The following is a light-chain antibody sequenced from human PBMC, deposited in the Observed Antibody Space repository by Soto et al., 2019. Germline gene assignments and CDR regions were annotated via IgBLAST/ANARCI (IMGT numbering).Light chain of an antibody. CDR3: CSYAGSSTNWV. J-gene: IGLJ3*02. CDR2: GND. CDR1: SSNVGSNT. V-gene: IGLV1-44*01. Sequence: QSVLTQPPSASETPGQRVTISCSGSSSNVGSNTVNWYQQLPGTAPKLLMFGNDQRPSGVPDRFSGSKSGTSASLAISGLQSEDEADYYCCSYAGSSTNWVFGGGTKLTVL.